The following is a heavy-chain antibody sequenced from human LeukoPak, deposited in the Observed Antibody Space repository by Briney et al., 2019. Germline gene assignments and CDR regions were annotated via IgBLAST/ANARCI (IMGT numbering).Heavy chain of an antibody. CDR1: GGSFSGYY. CDR2: INHSGRT. CDR3: APPTVIGPWE. Sequence: SETLSLTCAVYGGSFSGYYWSWIRQPPGKGLEWIGEINHSGRTYYNPSLKSRVTISVDTSKNQFSLKLSSVTAADTAVYYCAPPTVIGPWEWGQGTLVTVSS. J-gene: IGHJ4*02. D-gene: IGHD4-17*01. V-gene: IGHV4-34*01.